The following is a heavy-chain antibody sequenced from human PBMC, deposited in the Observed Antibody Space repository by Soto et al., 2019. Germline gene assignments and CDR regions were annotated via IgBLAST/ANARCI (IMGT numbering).Heavy chain of an antibody. J-gene: IGHJ4*02. D-gene: IGHD3-22*01. V-gene: IGHV3-48*03. CDR3: ARDQYYYDSSGYYQGFDY. Sequence: GGSLRLSCAASGFTFSSYEMNWVRQAPGKGLEWVSYISSSGSTIYYADSVKGRFTISRDNAKNSLYLQMNSLRAEDTAVYYCARDQYYYDSSGYYQGFDYWGQGTLVTVSS. CDR2: ISSSGSTI. CDR1: GFTFSSYE.